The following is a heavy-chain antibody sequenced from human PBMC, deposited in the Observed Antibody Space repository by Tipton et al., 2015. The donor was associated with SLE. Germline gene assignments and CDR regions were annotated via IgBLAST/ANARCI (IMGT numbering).Heavy chain of an antibody. D-gene: IGHD6-13*01. Sequence: TLSFTCTVSGGSISSHYWSWIRQPPGKGLEWIGYIYYSWSTNYNPSLKSRVTISVDTSKNQFSLKLSSVTAADTAVYYCATALAAAGTYAFDIWGQGTMVTVSS. CDR2: IYYSWST. CDR1: GGSISSHY. V-gene: IGHV4-59*08. CDR3: ATALAAAGTYAFDI. J-gene: IGHJ3*02.